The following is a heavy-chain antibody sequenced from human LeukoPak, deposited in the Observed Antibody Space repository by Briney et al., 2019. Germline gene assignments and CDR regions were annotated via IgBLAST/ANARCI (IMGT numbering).Heavy chain of an antibody. Sequence: SETLSLTCTVFGGSISSSSSYWGWIRQPPGKGLEWIGSIYYSGSTYYNPSPKSRVTISVDTSKNQFSLKLSSVSAADTAVYYCARGLGYGSGSYYLGFDIWGQGTMVTVSS. J-gene: IGHJ3*02. CDR3: ARGLGYGSGSYYLGFDI. CDR2: IYYSGST. CDR1: GGSISSSSSY. V-gene: IGHV4-39*01. D-gene: IGHD3-10*01.